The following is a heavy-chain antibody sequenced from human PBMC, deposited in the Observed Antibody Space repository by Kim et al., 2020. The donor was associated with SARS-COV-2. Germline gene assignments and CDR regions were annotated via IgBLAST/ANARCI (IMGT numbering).Heavy chain of an antibody. D-gene: IGHD3-22*01. J-gene: IGHJ3*02. Sequence: FQGRVTITRDTSASTAYMELSSLRSEDTAVYYCARDYTKDSSGYESAFDIWGQGTMVTVSS. CDR3: ARDYTKDSSGYESAFDI. V-gene: IGHV1-3*01.